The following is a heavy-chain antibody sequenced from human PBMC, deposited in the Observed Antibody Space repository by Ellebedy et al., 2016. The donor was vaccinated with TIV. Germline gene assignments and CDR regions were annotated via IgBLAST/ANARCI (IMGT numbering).Heavy chain of an antibody. CDR2: ISISSSNI. D-gene: IGHD6-19*01. V-gene: IGHV3-48*04. CDR3: ARDPGSGWRPIDY. CDR1: GFTFGFYN. Sequence: GESLKIPCEASGFTFGFYNMNWVRQAPGKGLEWVSYISISSSNIYYADSVKGRFTISRDNAKNSLYLQMNGLRAEDTAVYYCARDPGSGWRPIDYWGRGTLVTVSS. J-gene: IGHJ4*02.